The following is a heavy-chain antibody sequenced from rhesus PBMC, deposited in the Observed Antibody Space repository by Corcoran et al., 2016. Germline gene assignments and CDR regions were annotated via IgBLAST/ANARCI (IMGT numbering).Heavy chain of an antibody. D-gene: IGHD3-3*01. V-gene: IGHV3S16*01. J-gene: IGHJ4*01. CDR3: TRGDYNFWTGYSDYFDF. Sequence: EVQLVESGGGLVPPGGSLRLSCAASGFTFSDYYMTWVRQAPGKWLEWVSSISRASTDIYYTDSVKGRFTVSRDNAKNSLSLQMNSLKTEDTAVYYCTRGDYNFWTGYSDYFDFWGQGVLVTVSA. CDR1: GFTFSDYY. CDR2: ISRASTDI.